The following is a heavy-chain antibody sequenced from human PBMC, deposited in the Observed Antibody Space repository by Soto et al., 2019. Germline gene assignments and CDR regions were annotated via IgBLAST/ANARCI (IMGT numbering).Heavy chain of an antibody. D-gene: IGHD5-12*01. CDR3: AKGGDGYEKDAFDI. V-gene: IGHV3-30*18. CDR1: GFTFSNYA. Sequence: QVQLVESGGGVVQPGRSLRFSCAASGFTFSNYAMHWVRQAPGKGLEWVAVISHDESYKYYTDSVKGRFTISRDNSENTLYLQMNSLRAEDTAVYYCAKGGDGYEKDAFDIWGQGTMVTVSS. CDR2: ISHDESYK. J-gene: IGHJ3*02.